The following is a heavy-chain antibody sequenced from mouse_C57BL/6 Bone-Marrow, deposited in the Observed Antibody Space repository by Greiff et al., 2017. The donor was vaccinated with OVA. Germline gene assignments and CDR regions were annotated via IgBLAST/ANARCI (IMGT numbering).Heavy chain of an antibody. J-gene: IGHJ3*01. Sequence: QVQLQQSGAELARPGASVKLSCKASGYTFTSYGISWVKQRTGQGLEWIGEIYPRSGNTYYNEKFKGKATLPAYKSSSTAYMELRSLTSVDSAVYFWARGNGTDWFAYWGQGTLVTVSA. V-gene: IGHV1-81*01. CDR3: ARGNGTDWFAY. CDR1: GYTFTSYG. CDR2: IYPRSGNT. D-gene: IGHD3-3*01.